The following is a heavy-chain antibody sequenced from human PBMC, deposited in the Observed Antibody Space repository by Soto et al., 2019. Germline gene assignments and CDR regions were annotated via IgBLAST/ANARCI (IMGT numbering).Heavy chain of an antibody. Sequence: EEQLVESGGGLVKPGWSLRLSCAASGLTFSTSIMNWVRQAPGTGLEWVSSITSSSSHMFYADSVKGRFTISRDNARNSLYLQMNSLRAEDTAIYYCTTALGRVPTITWGQGTLVTVSS. CDR1: GLTFSTSI. J-gene: IGHJ4*02. D-gene: IGHD5-12*01. V-gene: IGHV3-21*06. CDR2: ITSSSSHM. CDR3: TTALGRVPTIT.